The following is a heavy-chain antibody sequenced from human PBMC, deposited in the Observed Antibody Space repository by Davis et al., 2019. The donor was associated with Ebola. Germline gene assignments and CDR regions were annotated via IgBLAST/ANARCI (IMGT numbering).Heavy chain of an antibody. CDR1: GFTFYRYE. CDR3: AREGIYDYFDY. Sequence: PGGSLRLSCAASGFTFYRYEMNWVRQAPGKGLEWVSYISGSATSTFYADSVKGRFTISRDDAKNSLYLQMNSLRAEDTAIYYCAREGIYDYFDYWGQGTLVTVSS. D-gene: IGHD5/OR15-5a*01. J-gene: IGHJ4*02. CDR2: ISGSATST. V-gene: IGHV3-48*03.